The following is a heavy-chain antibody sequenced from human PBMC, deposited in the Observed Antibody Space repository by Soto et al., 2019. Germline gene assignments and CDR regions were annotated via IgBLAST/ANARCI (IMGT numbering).Heavy chain of an antibody. Sequence: PGGSLRLSCAASGFTFSSYGMHWVRQAPGKGLEWVAVILYDGSNKYYADSVKGRFTISRDNSKNTLYLQMNSLRAEDTAVYYCARDLEYYYDSSGYYHNLGYWGQGTLVTVSS. J-gene: IGHJ4*02. CDR1: GFTFSSYG. CDR3: ARDLEYYYDSSGYYHNLGY. CDR2: ILYDGSNK. D-gene: IGHD3-22*01. V-gene: IGHV3-33*01.